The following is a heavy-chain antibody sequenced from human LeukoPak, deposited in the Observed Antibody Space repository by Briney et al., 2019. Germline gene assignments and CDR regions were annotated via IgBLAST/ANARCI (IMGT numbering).Heavy chain of an antibody. CDR1: GYTFSSYG. V-gene: IGHV7-4-1*02. CDR3: ARVMEEGWFDP. CDR2: INTNTGNP. J-gene: IGHJ5*02. D-gene: IGHD3-3*01. Sequence: VASVKVSCKASGYTFSSYGINWVRQAPGQGLEWMGWINTNTGNPTYAQGFTGRFVFSLDTSVSTAYLQISSLKAEDTAVYYCARVMEEGWFDPWGQGTLVTVSS.